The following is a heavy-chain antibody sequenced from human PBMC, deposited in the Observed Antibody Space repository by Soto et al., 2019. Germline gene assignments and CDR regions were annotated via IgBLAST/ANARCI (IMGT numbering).Heavy chain of an antibody. D-gene: IGHD2-8*01. CDR3: ATGEGDFSPVYYYYGTDI. J-gene: IGHJ6*02. CDR2: ISGRGGST. CDR1: GFTFSSYA. Sequence: EVQLLESGGGLVQPGGSLRLSCAASGFTFSSYAMSWVRQAPGKGLEWVSTISGRGGSTYYADSVKGRFTISRDNSKNTLQLAIKRLRADATAGDYSATGEGDFSPVYYYYGTDIWVRGSTVSV. V-gene: IGHV3-23*01.